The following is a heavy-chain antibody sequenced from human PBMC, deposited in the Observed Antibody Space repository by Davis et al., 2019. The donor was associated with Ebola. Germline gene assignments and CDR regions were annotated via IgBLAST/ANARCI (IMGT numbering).Heavy chain of an antibody. CDR2: IFYSGST. D-gene: IGHD1-1*01. CDR3: AKTKQGLDP. V-gene: IGHV4-59*01. Sequence: SETLSLTCSVSGASINNYYWTWIRQPPGKGLEWIGYIFYSGSTNYNPSLKSRVTISLNTSKKQFSLQLNSVTAADTAVYYCAKTKQGLDPWGQGTLVTVSS. CDR1: GASINNYY. J-gene: IGHJ5*02.